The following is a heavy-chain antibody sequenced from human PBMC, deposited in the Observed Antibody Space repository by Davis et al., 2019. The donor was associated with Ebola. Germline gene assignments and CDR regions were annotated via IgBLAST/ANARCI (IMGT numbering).Heavy chain of an antibody. CDR3: AWASYYYDSSGLGSPISIDY. J-gene: IGHJ4*02. CDR2: IYYGGIT. V-gene: IGHV4-39*01. D-gene: IGHD3-22*01. CDR1: GGSISSSSYY. Sequence: SETLSLTCTVSGGSISSSSYYWGWVRQPPGKGLEWIGSIYYGGITYCKPSLKSRVTISVDTSKNQFSLKLSSVTAADTAVYYCAWASYYYDSSGLGSPISIDYWGQGTLVTVSS.